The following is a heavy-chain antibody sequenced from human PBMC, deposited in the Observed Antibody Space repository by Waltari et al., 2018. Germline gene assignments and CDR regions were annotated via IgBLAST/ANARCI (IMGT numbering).Heavy chain of an antibody. CDR2: INPNSGGT. D-gene: IGHD3-10*01. CDR1: GYTFTGYY. J-gene: IGHJ3*02. Sequence: QVQLVQSGAEVKKPGASVKVSCKASGYTFTGYYMHWVRQAHGQGLEGMGWINPNSGGTNYAKKFQGSVTMTSDTSISTAYMELSRLRSDDTAVYYCARERGGAFDIWGQGTMVTVSS. V-gene: IGHV1-2*02. CDR3: ARERGGAFDI.